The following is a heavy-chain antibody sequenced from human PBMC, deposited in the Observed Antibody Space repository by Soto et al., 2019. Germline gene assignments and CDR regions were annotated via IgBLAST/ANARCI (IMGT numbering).Heavy chain of an antibody. CDR2: ISSSGSTI. Sequence: GGSLRLSCAASGFTFSSYEMNWVRQAPGKGLEWVSYISSSGSTIYYADSVKGRFTISRDNAKNSLYLQMNSLRAEDTAVYYCARDTCSSTSCYAPLYYYYGMDVWGQGTTVTVSS. D-gene: IGHD2-2*01. J-gene: IGHJ6*02. CDR1: GFTFSSYE. CDR3: ARDTCSSTSCYAPLYYYYGMDV. V-gene: IGHV3-48*03.